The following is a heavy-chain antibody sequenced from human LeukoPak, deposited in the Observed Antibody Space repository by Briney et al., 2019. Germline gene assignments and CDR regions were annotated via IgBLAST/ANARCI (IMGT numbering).Heavy chain of an antibody. Sequence: GGSLRLSCAASGFTFSSYWMHWVRQAPGKGLVWVSRINTDGSSTSYADSVKGRFTISRDNAKNTLCLQMNSLRAEDTAVYYCARDLQAYYYDSSGYLWGQGTLVTVSS. V-gene: IGHV3-74*01. CDR3: ARDLQAYYYDSSGYL. D-gene: IGHD3-22*01. J-gene: IGHJ4*02. CDR1: GFTFSSYW. CDR2: INTDGSST.